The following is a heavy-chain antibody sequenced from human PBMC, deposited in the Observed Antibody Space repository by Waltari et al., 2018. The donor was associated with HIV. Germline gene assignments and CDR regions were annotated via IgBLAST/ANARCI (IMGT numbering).Heavy chain of an antibody. D-gene: IGHD6-13*01. Sequence: QVQLVQSGAEVKKPGASVKVSCKASGYTFTGYYMHWVRQAPGQGLEWMGRINPKSGGTKCTRKCQCRVIKTRETSISTADMELSSLGSDETPVYYCARSGIAAAVNNWFDPWGQGTLVTVSS. CDR1: GYTFTGYY. CDR2: INPKSGGT. J-gene: IGHJ5*02. CDR3: ARSGIAAAVNNWFDP. V-gene: IGHV1-2*06.